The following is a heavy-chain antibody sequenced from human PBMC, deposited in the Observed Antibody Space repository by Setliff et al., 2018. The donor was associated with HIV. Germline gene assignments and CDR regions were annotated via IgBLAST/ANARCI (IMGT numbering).Heavy chain of an antibody. CDR2: IYSGGSS. CDR1: GDSITTHY. Sequence: PSETLSLTCTVSGDSITTHYWSWIRQPPGKGLEWIGYIYSGGSSNYNPSLKSRSSVSMDMSRKQFSLKLTSVTAADTAIYYCARDSEHPTGYFDSWGRGILVTVSS. D-gene: IGHD1-1*01. CDR3: ARDSEHPTGYFDS. J-gene: IGHJ4*02. V-gene: IGHV4-59*11.